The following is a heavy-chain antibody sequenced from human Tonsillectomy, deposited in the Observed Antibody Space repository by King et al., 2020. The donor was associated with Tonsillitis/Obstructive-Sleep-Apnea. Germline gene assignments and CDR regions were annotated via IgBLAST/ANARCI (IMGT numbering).Heavy chain of an antibody. V-gene: IGHV3-66*01. J-gene: IGHJ4*02. D-gene: IGHD3-3*01. CDR3: ARSTFGFDY. CDR2: IYSGGIT. CDR1: GFTVIGSY. Sequence: QLVQSGGGLVQPGGSLRLSCAASGFTVIGSYMNWVRQAPGKGLEWVSIIYSGGITYYADSVQDRFTILRDDSTHRVNLQMNNLRAEDTALYYCARSTFGFDYWGQGTLVTVSS.